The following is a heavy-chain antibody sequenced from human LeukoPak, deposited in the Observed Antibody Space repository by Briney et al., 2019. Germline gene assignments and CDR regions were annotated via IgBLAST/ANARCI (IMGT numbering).Heavy chain of an antibody. CDR2: IVSNGDGT. D-gene: IGHD5-24*01. Sequence: GGSLRLSCSASGFTFSSYSMYWVRQAPGKGLEYVSAIVSNGDGTYYADSVKGRFTISRDNSKNTLYLQMSSLRAEDTAVYYCARGRDGDPAFDIWGQGTMVTVSS. J-gene: IGHJ3*02. V-gene: IGHV3-64D*06. CDR3: ARGRDGDPAFDI. CDR1: GFTFSSYS.